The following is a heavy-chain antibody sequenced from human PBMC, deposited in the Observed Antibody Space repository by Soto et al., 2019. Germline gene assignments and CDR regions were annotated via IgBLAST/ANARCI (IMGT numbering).Heavy chain of an antibody. J-gene: IGHJ2*01. V-gene: IGHV3-23*01. CDR1: GFTFSSYA. Sequence: EVQLLESGGGLVQPGGSLRLSCAASGFTFSSYAMSWVRQAPGKGLEWVSAISGSGGSTYYADSVKGRFTISRDNSKNTLYLQMNSLRAEDTAVYYCSKDSKVADPPADWYFDLWGRGTLVTVSS. CDR2: ISGSGGST. CDR3: SKDSKVADPPADWYFDL. D-gene: IGHD6-13*01.